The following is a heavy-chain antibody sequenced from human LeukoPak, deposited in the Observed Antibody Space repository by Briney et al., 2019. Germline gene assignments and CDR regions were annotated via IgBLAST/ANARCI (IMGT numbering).Heavy chain of an antibody. Sequence: ASVKVSCKASGYTFTGYYIHWVRQATGQGLEWMGWMNPNSGNTGYAQKFQGRVTMTRNTSISTAYMELSSLRSEDTAVYYCARGDYSGSYLHNWFDPWGQGTLVTVSS. D-gene: IGHD1-26*01. CDR2: MNPNSGNT. V-gene: IGHV1-8*02. J-gene: IGHJ5*02. CDR3: ARGDYSGSYLHNWFDP. CDR1: GYTFTGYY.